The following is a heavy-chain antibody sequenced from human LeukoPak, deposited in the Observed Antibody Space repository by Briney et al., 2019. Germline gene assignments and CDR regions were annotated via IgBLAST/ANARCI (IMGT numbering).Heavy chain of an antibody. J-gene: IGHJ4*02. CDR3: ARAAGIVGASARFYFDY. CDR1: GYTFTSYD. D-gene: IGHD1-26*01. Sequence: ASVKVSCKASGYTFTSYDINWVRQATGQGLEWMGIINPNIDSTSYAQKFKGRITMTRDTSTSTVNMELSSLRSEDTAVYYCARAAGIVGASARFYFDYWGQGTLVTVSS. V-gene: IGHV1-46*01. CDR2: INPNIDST.